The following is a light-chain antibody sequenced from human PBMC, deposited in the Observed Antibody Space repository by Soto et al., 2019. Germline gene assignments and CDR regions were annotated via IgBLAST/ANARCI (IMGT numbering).Light chain of an antibody. V-gene: IGKV3-20*01. CDR1: QSVRSN. J-gene: IGKJ1*01. CDR3: QQYGSSPQT. Sequence: EIVLTQSPATLSVFPWERATLSCRASQSVRSNLAWYQQKPGQAPRLLIYGASSRATGIPDRFSGSGSGTDFTLTISRLEPEDFAVYYCQQYGSSPQTFGQGTKVDI. CDR2: GAS.